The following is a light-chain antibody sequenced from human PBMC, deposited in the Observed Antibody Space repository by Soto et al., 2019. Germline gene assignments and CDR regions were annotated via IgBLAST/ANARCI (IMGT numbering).Light chain of an antibody. CDR2: LNSDGSH. CDR1: SGHSSYA. V-gene: IGLV4-69*01. CDR3: QTWGTGTVV. Sequence: QPVLTQSPSASASLGASVKLTCTLSSGHSSYAIAWHQQQPEKGPRYLMNLNSDGSHSKGDGIPDRFSGSSSGAERYLIISSLQSEDEADYYCQTWGTGTVVFGGGTKLTVL. J-gene: IGLJ2*01.